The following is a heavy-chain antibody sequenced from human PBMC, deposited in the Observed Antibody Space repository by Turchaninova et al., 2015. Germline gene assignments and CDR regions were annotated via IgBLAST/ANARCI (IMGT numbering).Heavy chain of an antibody. V-gene: IGHV4-34*01. CDR1: GGSFSGYY. CDR3: ARGLSGSYSQTYYFDY. Sequence: QVQLQQWGAGLLKPSATLSLTCAVSGGSFSGYYWSWIPQPPGKGLEWIGEINHSGSTNYNPSLKSRVTISVDTSKNQFSLKLSSVTAADTAVYYCARGLSGSYSQTYYFDYWGQGTLVTVSS. J-gene: IGHJ4*02. CDR2: INHSGST. D-gene: IGHD1-26*01.